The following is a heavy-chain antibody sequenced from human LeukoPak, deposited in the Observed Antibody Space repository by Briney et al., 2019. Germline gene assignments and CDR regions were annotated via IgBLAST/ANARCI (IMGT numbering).Heavy chain of an antibody. CDR1: GFTFSSYW. V-gene: IGHV3-7*02. CDR2: IKQDGSEK. J-gene: IGHJ3*02. CDR3: ASGSGSYYNLGDDAFAI. Sequence: PGGSLRLSCAASGFTFSSYWMSWVRQAPGKGLEWVANIKQDGSEKYYVDSVKGRFTISRDNAKNSLYLQMNSLRAEDTAVYYCASGSGSYYNLGDDAFAIWGQGTMVTVSS. D-gene: IGHD3-10*01.